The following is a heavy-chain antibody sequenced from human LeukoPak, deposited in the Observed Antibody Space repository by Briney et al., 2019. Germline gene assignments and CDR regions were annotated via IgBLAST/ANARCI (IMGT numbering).Heavy chain of an antibody. D-gene: IGHD1-26*01. CDR3: ARGFSASYFDY. V-gene: IGHV3-48*01. Sequence: PGGSLRLSCAASGFRFSYYSMNWVRQAPGKGLEWVSYISSSRSIIYSADSVKGRFTISTDNAKNLLYLQMNSLRAEDTAVYYCARGFSASYFDYWGQGTLVTVSS. CDR1: GFRFSYYS. J-gene: IGHJ4*02. CDR2: ISSSRSII.